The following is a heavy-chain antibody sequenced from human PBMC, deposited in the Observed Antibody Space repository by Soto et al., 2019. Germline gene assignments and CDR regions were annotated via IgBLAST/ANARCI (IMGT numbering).Heavy chain of an antibody. D-gene: IGHD6-6*01. Sequence: ASVKVSCKASGYTFTSYGISWVRQAPGQGLEWMGWISAYNGNTNYAQKLQGRVTMTTDTSTSTAYMELRSLRSDDTAVYYCAATQYSSSSFGYYYYYMDVWGKGTTVTVSS. CDR3: AATQYSSSSFGYYYYYMDV. V-gene: IGHV1-18*01. J-gene: IGHJ6*03. CDR1: GYTFTSYG. CDR2: ISAYNGNT.